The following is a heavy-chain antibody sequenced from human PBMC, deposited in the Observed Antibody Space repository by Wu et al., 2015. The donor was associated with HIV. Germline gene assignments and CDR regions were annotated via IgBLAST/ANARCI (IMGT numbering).Heavy chain of an antibody. Sequence: VQLVQSGAEVKKPGSSVKVSCKASGGTISSYAISWVRQAPGQGLEWMGGIIPIFGTANYAQKFQGRVTITTDESTSTAYMELSSLRSEDTAVYYCARDGGTTGNYFYYGMDVWGQGTTVTVSS. J-gene: IGHJ6*02. CDR3: ARDGGTTGNYFYYGMDV. CDR1: GGTISSYA. D-gene: IGHD1-14*01. CDR2: IIPIFGTA. V-gene: IGHV1-69*05.